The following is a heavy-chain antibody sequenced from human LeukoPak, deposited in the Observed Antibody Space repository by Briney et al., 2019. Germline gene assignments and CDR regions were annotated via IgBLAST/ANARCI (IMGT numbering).Heavy chain of an antibody. Sequence: GGSLRLSCAASGFTFSSYAMSWVRQAPGKGLEWVSAISGSGGSTYYADSVKGRFTISRDNSKNTLYLQMNSLRAEDTAVYYCVKTTIFGVVISPFDNWFDPWGQGALVTVSS. D-gene: IGHD3-3*01. CDR2: ISGSGGST. CDR1: GFTFSSYA. CDR3: VKTTIFGVVISPFDNWFDP. J-gene: IGHJ5*02. V-gene: IGHV3-23*01.